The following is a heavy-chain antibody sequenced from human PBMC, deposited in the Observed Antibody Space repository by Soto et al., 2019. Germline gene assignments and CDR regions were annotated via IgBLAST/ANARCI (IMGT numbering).Heavy chain of an antibody. J-gene: IGHJ6*02. D-gene: IGHD2-21*02. CDR3: ARDLWGYCGTDCYPLDV. V-gene: IGHV4-59*01. CDR2: LYNTGST. CDR1: GASISRYY. Sequence: SETLSLTCTVSGASISRYYWSWIRQSPGKGLEWIGYLYNTGSTIYNPSLKSRVTISVDTSKNQFSLKMNSVTAADTAVYYCARDLWGYCGTDCYPLDVWGQGNTVTVSS.